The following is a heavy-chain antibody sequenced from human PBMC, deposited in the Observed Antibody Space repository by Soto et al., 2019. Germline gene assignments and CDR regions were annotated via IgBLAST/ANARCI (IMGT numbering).Heavy chain of an antibody. CDR2: ISYDGSNK. CDR3: ARDFRPRYYGSGNWFDP. CDR1: GFTFSSYA. D-gene: IGHD3-10*01. V-gene: IGHV3-30-3*01. Sequence: QVQLVESGGGVVQPGRSLRLSCAASGFTFSSYAMHWVRQAPGKGLEWVAVISYDGSNKYYADSVKGRFTISRDNSKNXQYLQMNSLRAEDTAVYYCARDFRPRYYGSGNWFDPWGQGTLVTVSS. J-gene: IGHJ5*02.